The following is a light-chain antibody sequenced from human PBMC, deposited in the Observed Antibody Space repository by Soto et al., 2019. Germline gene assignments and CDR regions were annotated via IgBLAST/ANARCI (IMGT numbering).Light chain of an antibody. CDR1: EAIRSA. CDR3: LLDFRYFWA. J-gene: IGKJ1*01. V-gene: IGKV1-6*01. Sequence: AIQLTQSPSSLSASVGDRVTITCRASEAIRSALGWYQQKPGKVPKLLIYAASILQSGVPSRFSGSGSGTDFTLTISSLHPEDFAIYYCLLDFRYFWAFGQGTKV. CDR2: AAS.